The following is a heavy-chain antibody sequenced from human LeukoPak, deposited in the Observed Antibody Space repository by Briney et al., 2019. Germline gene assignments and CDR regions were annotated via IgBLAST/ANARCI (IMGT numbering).Heavy chain of an antibody. V-gene: IGHV4-30-4*01. J-gene: IGHJ4*02. D-gene: IGHD3-10*01. Sequence: SQTLSLTCTVSGGSISSGDYYWSWIRQPPGKGLEWIGYIYNSGSTYYNPSLKSRVTISVDTSKNQFSLRLRSVTAADTAVYYCARIGVLREGFDYWGQGTLVTVSS. CDR2: IYNSGST. CDR1: GGSISSGDYY. CDR3: ARIGVLREGFDY.